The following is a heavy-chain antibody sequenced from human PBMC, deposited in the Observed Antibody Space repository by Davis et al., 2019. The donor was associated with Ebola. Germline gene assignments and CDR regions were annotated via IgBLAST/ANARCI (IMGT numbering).Heavy chain of an antibody. CDR3: ATLRRTITGMDDGFDI. J-gene: IGHJ3*02. D-gene: IGHD1-20*01. Sequence: PGGSLRLSCQDSGNSFSSHWIGWVRQMSGKGLEWMGIIFTGDSDTRYRPSFRGQVTISADKSFKTAFLQWSSLKASDTARYYCATLRRTITGMDDGFDIWGQGTMVTVSS. V-gene: IGHV5-51*01. CDR2: IFTGDSDT. CDR1: GNSFSSHW.